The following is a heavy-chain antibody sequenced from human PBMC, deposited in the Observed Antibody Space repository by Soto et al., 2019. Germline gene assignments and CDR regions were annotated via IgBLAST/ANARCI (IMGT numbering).Heavy chain of an antibody. CDR1: GYRFTTYW. Sequence: GESLKISCKASGYRFTTYWIGWVRQMPGKGLEWMGIIYPGDSDTKYSPSLQGQVSISADTSISTAYLQWSSLKASDTAMYYCARINIAYDAFDIWGQGTMVTVSS. CDR3: ARINIAYDAFDI. CDR2: IYPGDSDT. V-gene: IGHV5-51*01. J-gene: IGHJ3*02. D-gene: IGHD2-15*01.